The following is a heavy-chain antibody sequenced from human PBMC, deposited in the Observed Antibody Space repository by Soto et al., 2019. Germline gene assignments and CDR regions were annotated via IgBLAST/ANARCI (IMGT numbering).Heavy chain of an antibody. CDR3: ARPLAAAGLDFDY. CDR1: GSTFTSYY. D-gene: IGHD6-13*01. V-gene: IGHV1-46*01. Sequence: ASVKVSCKTSGSTFTSYYMHWVRQAPGQGLEWMGIINPSGGSTSYAQKFQGRVTMTRDTSTSTVYMELSSLRSEDTAVYYCARPLAAAGLDFDYWGQGTLVTVSS. J-gene: IGHJ4*02. CDR2: INPSGGST.